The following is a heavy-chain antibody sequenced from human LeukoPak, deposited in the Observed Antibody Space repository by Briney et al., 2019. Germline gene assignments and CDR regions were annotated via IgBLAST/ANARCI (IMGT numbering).Heavy chain of an antibody. CDR2: IYTSGST. Sequence: SQTLSLTCTVSGGSISSGSYYWSWIRQPAGKGLEWIGRIYTSGSTNYNPSLKSRVTISVDTSKNQFSLKLSSVTAADTAVYYCAREEGYDSSGYYYRVNDAFDIWGQGTMVTVSS. J-gene: IGHJ3*02. V-gene: IGHV4-61*02. CDR1: GGSISSGSYY. CDR3: AREEGYDSSGYYYRVNDAFDI. D-gene: IGHD3-22*01.